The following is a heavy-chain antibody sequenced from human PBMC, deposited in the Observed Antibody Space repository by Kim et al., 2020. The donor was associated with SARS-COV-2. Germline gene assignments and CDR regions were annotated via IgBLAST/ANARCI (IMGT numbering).Heavy chain of an antibody. CDR2: NYHSGST. CDR3: ARMSGWLLLKLRNGALDI. Sequence: SETLSLTCTVSGCSISSGYYWGWIRQPPGKGLEWIGSNYHSGSTYYNPSLKSRVTISVDTSKNQFSLKLSSVTAADTAVYYCARMSGWLLLKLRNGALDIWGQGTRDTVSS. J-gene: IGHJ3*02. CDR1: GCSISSGYY. D-gene: IGHD3-22*01. V-gene: IGHV4-38-2*02.